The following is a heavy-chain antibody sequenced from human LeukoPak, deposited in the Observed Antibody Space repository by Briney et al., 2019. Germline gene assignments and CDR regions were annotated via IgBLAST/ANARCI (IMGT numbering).Heavy chain of an antibody. CDR2: ISSSSSYI. J-gene: IGHJ3*02. CDR3: ARDSPLHDAFDI. V-gene: IGHV3-21*01. CDR1: GFTFSSYN. D-gene: IGHD2-15*01. Sequence: GGSLRLSCAASGFTFSSYNMNWVRQAPGKGLEWVSSISSSSSYIYYADSVKGRFTISRDNAKNSLYLQMNSLRAEDTAVYYCARDSPLHDAFDIWGQGTMVTVSS.